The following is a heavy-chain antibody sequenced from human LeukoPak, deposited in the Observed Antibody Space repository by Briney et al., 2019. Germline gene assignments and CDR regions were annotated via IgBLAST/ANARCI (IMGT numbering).Heavy chain of an antibody. Sequence: SETLSLTCTVSGGSISSGDYYWSWIRQPPGKGLEWIGYIYYSGSTYYNPSLKSRVTISVDTSKNQFSLKLSSVTAADTAVYYCARDGSGSYYNTYGMDVRGQGTTVTVSS. CDR1: GGSISSGDYY. CDR3: ARDGSGSYYNTYGMDV. V-gene: IGHV4-30-4*01. J-gene: IGHJ6*02. CDR2: IYYSGST. D-gene: IGHD3-10*01.